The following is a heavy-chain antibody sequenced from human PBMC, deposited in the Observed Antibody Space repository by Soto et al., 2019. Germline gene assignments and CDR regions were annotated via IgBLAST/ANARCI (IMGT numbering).Heavy chain of an antibody. CDR1: GGSFSNYY. V-gene: IGHV4-34*01. CDR2: INHTGNT. D-gene: IGHD4-17*01. Sequence: SETLSLTCAVYGGSFSNYYWSWIRQPPGKGLEWIGEINHTGNTNYNPSLKSRRTTSVDTSKKQFSLKLTSVTAADTAVDYCCRVTRGDYFHPLTHSGIDPWGQGTPVTVSS. J-gene: IGHJ6*02. CDR3: CRVTRGDYFHPLTHSGIDP.